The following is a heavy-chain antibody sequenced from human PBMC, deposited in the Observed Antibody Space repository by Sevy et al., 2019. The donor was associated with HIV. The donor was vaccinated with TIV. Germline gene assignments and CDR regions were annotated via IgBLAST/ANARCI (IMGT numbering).Heavy chain of an antibody. J-gene: IGHJ4*02. CDR2: IWYDGTDK. V-gene: IGHV3-33*01. CDR3: ATGPRFEYYFDY. CDR1: GFSFSSYG. Sequence: AGSLRLSCGASGFSFSSYGMHWVHQAPGKGLEWVAVIWYDGTDKYYADSVKGRFTISRDNSKNTLYLQMNSLRADDSAVYYCATGPRFEYYFDYWGQGTLVTVSS. D-gene: IGHD2-8*02.